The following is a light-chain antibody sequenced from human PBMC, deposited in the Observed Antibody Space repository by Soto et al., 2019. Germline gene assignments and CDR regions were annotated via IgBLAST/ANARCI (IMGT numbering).Light chain of an antibody. CDR3: CSYVGSSILM. CDR2: EVI. CDR1: SSDVGLYNL. V-gene: IGLV2-23*02. J-gene: IGLJ3*02. Sequence: QSALTQPASVSGSPGQSITISCTGTSSDVGLYNLVSWYQQLPGKAPKLIIYEVIERPSGISDRFSGSKSGNTASLTISGLQDEDEADYYCCSYVGSSILMFGGGTKVTVL.